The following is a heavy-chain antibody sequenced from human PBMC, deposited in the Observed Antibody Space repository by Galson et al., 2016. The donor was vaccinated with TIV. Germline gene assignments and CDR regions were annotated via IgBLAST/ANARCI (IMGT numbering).Heavy chain of an antibody. CDR1: GFTFSSYS. V-gene: IGHV3-48*01. J-gene: IGHJ6*02. D-gene: IGHD6-19*01. CDR3: ARGGWGYSSGWSYGMDV. CDR2: ISSSGSTI. Sequence: ASGFTFSSYSMNWVRQAPGKGLEWVSYISSSGSTIYYADSVKGRFTISRDNAKNSLYLQMNSLRAEDTAVYYCARGGWGYSSGWSYGMDVWGQGTTVTVSS.